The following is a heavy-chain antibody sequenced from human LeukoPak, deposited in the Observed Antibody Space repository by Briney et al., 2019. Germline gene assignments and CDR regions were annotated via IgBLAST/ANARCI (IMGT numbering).Heavy chain of an antibody. J-gene: IGHJ4*02. D-gene: IGHD4-4*01. CDR3: ARQSSKYFWYATPEGYFDY. CDR1: GGSISSYY. CDR2: IYYSGST. Sequence: SETLSLTCTVSGGSISSYYWSWIRQPPGKGLEWIGYIYYSGSTNYNPSLKSRVTISVDTSKNQFSLKLSSVTAADTAVYYCARQSSKYFWYATPEGYFDYWGQGTLVTVSS. V-gene: IGHV4-59*08.